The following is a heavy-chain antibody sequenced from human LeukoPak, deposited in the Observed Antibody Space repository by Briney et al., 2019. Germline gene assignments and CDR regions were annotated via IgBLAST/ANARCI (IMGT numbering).Heavy chain of an antibody. V-gene: IGHV1-46*01. Sequence: ASVKVSCKASGYTFSRYYMHWVRQAPGQGLEWMGIINPSGGSTSYAQKFQGRVTMTRDMSTSTVYMELSSLRSEDTAVYYCARDRSEQLLGQYYFDYWGQGTLVTVSS. J-gene: IGHJ4*02. D-gene: IGHD6-13*01. CDR1: GYTFSRYY. CDR3: ARDRSEQLLGQYYFDY. CDR2: INPSGGST.